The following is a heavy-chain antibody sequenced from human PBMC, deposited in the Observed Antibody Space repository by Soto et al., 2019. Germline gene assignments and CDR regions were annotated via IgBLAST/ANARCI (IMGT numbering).Heavy chain of an antibody. CDR2: ISYDGSNK. Sequence: QVQLVESGGGVVQPGRSLRLSCAASGFTFSSYAMHWVRQAPGKGLEWVAVISYDGSNKYYADSVKGRFTISRDNSKNTLYLQMNSLRAEDTAVYYCARGREEAAGKFDYWGQGTLVTVSS. CDR1: GFTFSSYA. CDR3: ARGREEAAGKFDY. V-gene: IGHV3-30-3*01. J-gene: IGHJ4*02. D-gene: IGHD6-13*01.